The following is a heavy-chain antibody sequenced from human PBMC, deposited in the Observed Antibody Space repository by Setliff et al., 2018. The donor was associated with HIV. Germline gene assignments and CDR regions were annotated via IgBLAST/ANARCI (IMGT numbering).Heavy chain of an antibody. J-gene: IGHJ6*02. CDR1: GYTFTGYY. D-gene: IGHD2-15*01. CDR3: ARGGRTVVSTRYYAMDV. Sequence: ASVKVSCKASGYTFTGYYMHWVRQAPGQGLEWMGWINPNSGGTNYAQKFQGWVTMTRDTSISTAYMELSRLRSDDTAVYYCARGGRTVVSTRYYAMDVWGQGTTVTVSS. CDR2: INPNSGGT. V-gene: IGHV1-2*04.